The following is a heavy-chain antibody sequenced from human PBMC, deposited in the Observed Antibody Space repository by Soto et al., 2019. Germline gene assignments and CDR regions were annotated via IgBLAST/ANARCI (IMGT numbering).Heavy chain of an antibody. D-gene: IGHD2-2*01. J-gene: IGHJ6*02. Sequence: QLQLQESGPGLVKPSETLSLTCSVSGGSLSSGPYSWGWIRQPPGKGLEWIGTFYYSGSTHYNPPLASRVTISVDTSKNQFSLKVTSVTAADTAMYYCARLGGYCSSTSCYGYYGMDVWGQGTTVTVSS. CDR3: ARLGGYCSSTSCYGYYGMDV. CDR1: GGSLSSGPYS. CDR2: FYYSGST. V-gene: IGHV4-39*01.